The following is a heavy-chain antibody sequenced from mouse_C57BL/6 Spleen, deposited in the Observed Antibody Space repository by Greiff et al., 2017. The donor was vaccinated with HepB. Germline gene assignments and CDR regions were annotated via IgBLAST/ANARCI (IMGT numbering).Heavy chain of an antibody. D-gene: IGHD6-1*01. J-gene: IGHJ3*01. V-gene: IGHV1-42*01. CDR1: GYSFTGYY. CDR2: INPSTGGT. CDR3: ERSVFGSWCAY. Sequence: VQLQQSGPELVKPGASVKISCKASGYSFTGYYMNWVKQSTEKSLEWIGEINPSTGGTTYNQKCKAKATLTVDKSSSSAYMQLKSLTSADSAVYYCERSVFGSWCAYWGQGTLVTVSA.